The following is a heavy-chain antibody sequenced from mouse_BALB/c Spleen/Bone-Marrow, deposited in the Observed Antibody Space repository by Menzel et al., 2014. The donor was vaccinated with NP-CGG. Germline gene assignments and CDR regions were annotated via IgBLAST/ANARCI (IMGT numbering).Heavy chain of an antibody. V-gene: IGHV10-3*03. CDR1: GFTFNTYA. D-gene: IGHD1-1*01. Sequence: EVKVEESGGGLVQPKGSLKLSCAASGFTFNTYAMHWVCQAPGKGLEWVARIRSKSNNYATYYADSVKDRFTISRDDSQSMLYLQMNNLKTEDTAMYYCVREDYGRGSAYWGQGTLVTVSA. CDR2: IRSKSNNYAT. J-gene: IGHJ3*01. CDR3: VREDYGRGSAY.